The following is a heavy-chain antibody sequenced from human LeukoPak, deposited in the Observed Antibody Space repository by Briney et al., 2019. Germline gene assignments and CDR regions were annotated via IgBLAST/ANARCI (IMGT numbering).Heavy chain of an antibody. CDR2: INPNSGGT. V-gene: IGHV1-2*02. D-gene: IGHD3-9*01. CDR1: GYTFTSYY. CDR3: ARETYYDILTGYSPPDY. J-gene: IGHJ4*02. Sequence: ASVKVSCKASGYTFTSYYMHWVRQAPGQGLEWMGWINPNSGGTNYQGRVTMTRGTSTSTVYMELSSLRSEDTAVYYCARETYYDILTGYSPPDYWGQGTLVTVSS.